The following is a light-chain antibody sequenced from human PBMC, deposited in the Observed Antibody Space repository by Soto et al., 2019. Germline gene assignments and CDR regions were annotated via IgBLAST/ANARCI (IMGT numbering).Light chain of an antibody. Sequence: EILLTQSPVALSLSPGERAALSCRASQSVSSYLAWYQQKPGQAPRLLIYDASNRATGVPARFSGSGSGTDFTLTISSLESEDFAVYYCQQRSSWPLTFGGGTKVDIK. J-gene: IGKJ4*01. CDR1: QSVSSY. V-gene: IGKV3-11*01. CDR2: DAS. CDR3: QQRSSWPLT.